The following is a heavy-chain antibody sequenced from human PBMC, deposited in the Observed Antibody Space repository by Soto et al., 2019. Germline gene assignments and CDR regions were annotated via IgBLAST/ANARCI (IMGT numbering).Heavy chain of an antibody. D-gene: IGHD3-22*01. CDR2: IYYSGST. CDR1: GGSISSSSYY. CDR3: ARRIMVFRFDP. Sequence: SETLSLTCTVSGGSISSSSYYWGWIRQPPGKGLEWIGSIYYSGSTYYNPSLKSRVTISVDTSKNQFSLKLSSVTAADTAVYYCARRIMVFRFDPWGQGTLVTVSS. V-gene: IGHV4-39*01. J-gene: IGHJ5*02.